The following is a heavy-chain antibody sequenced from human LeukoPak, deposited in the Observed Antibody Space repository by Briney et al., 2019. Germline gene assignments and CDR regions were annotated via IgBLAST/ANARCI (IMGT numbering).Heavy chain of an antibody. J-gene: IGHJ4*02. CDR1: GGSISSYY. Sequence: PSETLSLTCTVSGGSISSYYWSWIRQPPGKGLEWIGYIYYSGSTNYNPSLKSRVPISVDTSKNQFSLKLSSVTAADTAVYYCARHDSSSWPYYFDYWGQGTLVTVSS. V-gene: IGHV4-59*08. CDR2: IYYSGST. CDR3: ARHDSSSWPYYFDY. D-gene: IGHD6-13*01.